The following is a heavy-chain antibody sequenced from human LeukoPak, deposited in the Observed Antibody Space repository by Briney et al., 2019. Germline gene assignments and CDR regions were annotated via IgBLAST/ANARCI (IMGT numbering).Heavy chain of an antibody. J-gene: IGHJ6*02. CDR3: ATGVTMRTDYGMDV. V-gene: IGHV1-24*01. CDR1: GYTLTELS. Sequence: GASVKVSCKVSGYTLTELSMHWVRQAPAKGLEWMGGFDPEDGATIYAQKFQGRVTMTEDTSTDTAYMELSSLRSEDTAVYYCATGVTMRTDYGMDVWGQGTTVTVSS. D-gene: IGHD3-10*01. CDR2: FDPEDGAT.